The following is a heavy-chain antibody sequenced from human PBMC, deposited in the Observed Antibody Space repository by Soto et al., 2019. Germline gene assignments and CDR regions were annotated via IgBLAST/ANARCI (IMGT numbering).Heavy chain of an antibody. D-gene: IGHD3-22*01. J-gene: IGHJ4*02. CDR2: ISGSGGST. V-gene: IGHV3-23*01. Sequence: GESLKISCAASGFTFSSYAMSWVRQAPGKGLEWVSAISGSGGSTYYADSVKGRFTISRDNSKNTLYLQMNSLRAEDTAVYYCAKTTTTYYYDSSGYYLDYWGQGTLVTVSS. CDR3: AKTTTTYYYDSSGYYLDY. CDR1: GFTFSSYA.